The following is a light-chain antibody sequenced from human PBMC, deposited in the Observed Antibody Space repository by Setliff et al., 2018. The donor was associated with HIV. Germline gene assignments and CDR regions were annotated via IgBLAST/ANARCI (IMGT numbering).Light chain of an antibody. CDR1: KSNIGVNY. CDR2: RND. V-gene: IGLV1-47*01. J-gene: IGLJ2*01. Sequence: SVLTQPPSVSGAPGQSVTIFCSGSKSNIGVNYVYWYQQVQGRPPKPLIHRNDERPSGVPDRISGSKTGTSGSLAIRGLRSEDEGDYYCATWDDTMDVLVFGGGTKVTVL. CDR3: ATWDDTMDVLV.